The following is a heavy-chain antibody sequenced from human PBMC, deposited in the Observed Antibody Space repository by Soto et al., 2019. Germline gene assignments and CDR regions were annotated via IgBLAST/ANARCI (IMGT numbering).Heavy chain of an antibody. CDR1: GYPLSSNG. CDR2: ISPYNRNT. J-gene: IGHJ4*02. D-gene: IGHD3-10*01. CDR3: ARDLDGSGNYYTDY. V-gene: IGHV1-18*01. Sequence: APMKVSRKASGYPLSSNGISWVRQAPGQGLEWMGWISPYNRNTYYAQRLQGRVTMTTDTSTSTAYMELRSLGSDDTAVYFCARDLDGSGNYYTDYWGQGTLVTVSS.